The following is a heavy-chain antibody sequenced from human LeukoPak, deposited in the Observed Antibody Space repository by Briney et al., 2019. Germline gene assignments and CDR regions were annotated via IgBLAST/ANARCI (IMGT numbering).Heavy chain of an antibody. D-gene: IGHD2-2*01. CDR3: TTPHYCSSTSCYGDYYYYGMDV. CDR2: IKRKTDGGTT. J-gene: IGHJ6*02. CDR1: GFTFSNAW. Sequence: GGSLRLSCAASGFTFSNAWMSWVRQAPGKGLEWVGRIKRKTDGGTTDYAAPVKGRFTISRDDSKNTLYLQMNSLKTEDTAVYYCTTPHYCSSTSCYGDYYYYGMDVWGQGTTVTVSS. V-gene: IGHV3-15*01.